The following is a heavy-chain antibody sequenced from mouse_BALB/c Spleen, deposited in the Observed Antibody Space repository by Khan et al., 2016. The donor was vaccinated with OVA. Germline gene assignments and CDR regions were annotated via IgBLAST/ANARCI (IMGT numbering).Heavy chain of an antibody. J-gene: IGHJ3*01. V-gene: IGHV2-2*02. Sequence: QVQLKESGPGLVQPSQSLSITCTVSGFSLANYSVHWVRQSPGKGLEWLGVIWSAGSTDYNAAFMSRLTINKDNSRSHVFFKMNSLQPNDKAIYYCARRGYDYGRGALFAYWGQGTLVTVSA. D-gene: IGHD2-4*01. CDR3: ARRGYDYGRGALFAY. CDR1: GFSLANYS. CDR2: IWSAGST.